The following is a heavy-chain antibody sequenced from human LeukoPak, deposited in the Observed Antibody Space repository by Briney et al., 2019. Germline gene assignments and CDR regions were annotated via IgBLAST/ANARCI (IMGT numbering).Heavy chain of an antibody. J-gene: IGHJ3*02. D-gene: IGHD3-22*01. V-gene: IGHV4-59*01. CDR1: GGSISSYY. CDR2: IYYSGTT. Sequence: PSETLSLTCTVSGGSISSYYWSWIRQPPGKRLEWIGYIYYSGTTNYNPSLKSRLTISVDTSKNQFSLKLSSATAADTAVYYCARSYDSSGYYPQGAFDIWGQGTMVTVSS. CDR3: ARSYDSSGYYPQGAFDI.